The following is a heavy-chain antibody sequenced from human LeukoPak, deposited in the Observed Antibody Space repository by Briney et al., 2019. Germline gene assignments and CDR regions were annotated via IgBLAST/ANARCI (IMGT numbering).Heavy chain of an antibody. CDR3: ARHLDGDSTACYFDY. CDR1: GGSISSYY. D-gene: IGHD5-12*01. V-gene: IGHV4-59*08. CDR2: IYYSGST. Sequence: PVTLSLTCTVSGGSISSYYWSWIRQPPGKGLEWIGYIYYSGSTIYNPSLKSRVTISVDTSKNQFSPKLSSVTAADTAVYYCARHLDGDSTACYFDYWGQGTLVT. J-gene: IGHJ4*02.